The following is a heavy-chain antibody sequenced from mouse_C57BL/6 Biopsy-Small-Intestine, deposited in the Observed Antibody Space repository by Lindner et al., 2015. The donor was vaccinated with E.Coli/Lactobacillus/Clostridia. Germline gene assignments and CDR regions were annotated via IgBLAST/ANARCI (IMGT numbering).Heavy chain of an antibody. D-gene: IGHD3-2*02. J-gene: IGHJ2*01. V-gene: IGHV1-85*01. CDR2: IYPRDGST. Sequence: QLQESGPELVKPGASVKLSCKASGYTFTNYDINWVKQRPGQGLEWIGWIYPRDGSTKYNEKFKGKATLTVDTSSSTAYMELHSLTSEDSAVYFCAREGGSGYPYYFDYWGQGTTLTVSS. CDR1: GYTFTNYD. CDR3: AREGGSGYPYYFDY.